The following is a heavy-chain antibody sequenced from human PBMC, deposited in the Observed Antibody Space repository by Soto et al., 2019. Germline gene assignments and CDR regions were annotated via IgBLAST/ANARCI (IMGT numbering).Heavy chain of an antibody. J-gene: IGHJ3*02. CDR1: GFTFSSYS. Sequence: GSLRLSCAASGFTFSSYSMNWVRQPPEKWLEWVSSISSSSSYIYYADSVKGRLTISRDNAKNSPYLQMNSLRAEDTAVYYCARPEGYYDSSGYPFDIWGQGTMVTVSS. V-gene: IGHV3-21*01. D-gene: IGHD3-22*01. CDR3: ARPEGYYDSSGYPFDI. CDR2: ISSSSSYI.